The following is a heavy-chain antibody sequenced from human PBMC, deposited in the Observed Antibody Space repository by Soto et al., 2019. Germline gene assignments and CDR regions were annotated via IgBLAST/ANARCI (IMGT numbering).Heavy chain of an antibody. CDR2: ISAYNGNT. CDR1: GYTFTSYG. Sequence: QVQLVQSGAEVKKPGASVKVSCKASGYTFTSYGISWVRQAPGQGLEWMGWISAYNGNTNYAQKLQGRVTMTTDTSTSTADMELRSLRSDDTAVYYCARSGSSWYGGVEYFQHWGQGTLVTVSS. D-gene: IGHD6-13*01. V-gene: IGHV1-18*01. CDR3: ARSGSSWYGGVEYFQH. J-gene: IGHJ1*01.